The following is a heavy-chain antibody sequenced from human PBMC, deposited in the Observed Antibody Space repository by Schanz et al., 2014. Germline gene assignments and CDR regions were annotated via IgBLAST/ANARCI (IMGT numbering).Heavy chain of an antibody. CDR2: IGGSDGNT. CDR1: GYSFSTYA. J-gene: IGHJ4*02. Sequence: QVHLVQSESALKNPGASVKVSCKTSGYSFSTYAMNWVRQAPGQGLEWMGWIGGSDGNTNFAQKFQGRVTMTTDTSTSTVYMELRSLTSDDSAVYYCARDRDQWDGNYLDYWGQGTLVTVSS. V-gene: IGHV1-18*01. D-gene: IGHD1-26*01. CDR3: ARDRDQWDGNYLDY.